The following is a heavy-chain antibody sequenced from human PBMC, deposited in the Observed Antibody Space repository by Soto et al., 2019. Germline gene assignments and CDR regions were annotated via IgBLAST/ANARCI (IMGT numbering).Heavy chain of an antibody. CDR1: GGTFSSYA. CDR2: IIPICGTA. J-gene: IGHJ1*01. CDR3: ARDLQRQLGRDGN. V-gene: IGHV1-69*13. D-gene: IGHD6-6*01. Sequence: SAKLSCKASGGTFSSYAISWVRQAPGQGLEWMGGIIPICGTANYAQKFQGRVTITADESTSTAYMELSSLRSEDTAVYYCARDLQRQLGRDGNWGQGTMVTVSA.